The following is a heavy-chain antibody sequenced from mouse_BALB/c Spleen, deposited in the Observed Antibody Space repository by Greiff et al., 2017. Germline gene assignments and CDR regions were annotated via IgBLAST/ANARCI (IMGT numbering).Heavy chain of an antibody. CDR2: INSNGGST. J-gene: IGHJ3*01. CDR1: GFTFSSYG. Sequence: EVQLVESGGGLVQPGGSLKLSCAASGFTFSSYGMSWVRQTPDKRLELVATINSNGGSTYYPDSVKGRFTISRDNAKNTLYLQMSSLKSEDTAMYYCARVDYDYDVGFAYWGEGTLVTVSA. CDR3: ARVDYDYDVGFAY. V-gene: IGHV5-6-3*01. D-gene: IGHD2-4*01.